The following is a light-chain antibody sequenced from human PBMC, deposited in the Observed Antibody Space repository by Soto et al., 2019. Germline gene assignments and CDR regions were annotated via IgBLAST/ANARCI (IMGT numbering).Light chain of an antibody. CDR1: QSISSW. CDR2: KAS. Sequence: DNQLTQSPSTLSASVGDRVTITCRASQSISSWLAWYQQKPGKAPKLLIYKASTLESGVPSRFSGSGSGTEFTLTISSLQPDDFATYYCQQSFTFGPGTKVDIK. V-gene: IGKV1-5*03. J-gene: IGKJ3*01. CDR3: QQSFT.